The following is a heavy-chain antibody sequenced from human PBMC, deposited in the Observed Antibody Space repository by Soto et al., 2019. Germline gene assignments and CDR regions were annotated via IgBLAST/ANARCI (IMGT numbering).Heavy chain of an antibody. J-gene: IGHJ6*02. Sequence: TGGSLRLSCAASGITFSTDAMSWVRRAPGKGLEWVSTIGSNGADKQYADFVKGRFTVSRASSKSTLSLQMNSLRAEDTAVYYCAADYLRHNSLNGYYYSYGMDVWGQGTTVTVSS. CDR2: IGSNGADK. CDR3: AADYLRHNSLNGYYYSYGMDV. D-gene: IGHD4-17*01. V-gene: IGHV3-23*01. CDR1: GITFSTDA.